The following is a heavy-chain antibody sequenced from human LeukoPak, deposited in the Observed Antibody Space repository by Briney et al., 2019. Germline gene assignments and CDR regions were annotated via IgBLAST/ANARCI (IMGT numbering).Heavy chain of an antibody. CDR3: ARESGFY. J-gene: IGHJ4*02. V-gene: IGHV3-53*01. CDR1: GFTVSSNY. CDR2: IYSSGST. D-gene: IGHD1-14*01. Sequence: GGSLRLSCAASGFTVSSNYMSWVRQAPGKGLEWVSVIYSSGSTYYADSVKGRFTISRDNAKNSLYLQMNSLRAEDTAVYYCARESGFYWGQGTLVTVSS.